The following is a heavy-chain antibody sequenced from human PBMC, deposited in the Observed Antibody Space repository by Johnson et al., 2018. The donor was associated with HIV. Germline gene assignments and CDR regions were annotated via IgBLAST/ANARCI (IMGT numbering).Heavy chain of an antibody. V-gene: IGHV3-7*01. CDR2: IKQDGSEK. CDR1: GFTFSSYW. CDR3: ARSATGTTADAFDI. J-gene: IGHJ3*02. Sequence: EQLVESGGGLVQPGGSLRLSCAASGFTFSSYWMSWVRQAPGKGLEWVANIKQDGSEKYYVDSVKGRFTISRDNAKNSLYLQMNSLRAEDTAVYYCARSATGTTADAFDIWGQGTMVTVS. D-gene: IGHD1-7*01.